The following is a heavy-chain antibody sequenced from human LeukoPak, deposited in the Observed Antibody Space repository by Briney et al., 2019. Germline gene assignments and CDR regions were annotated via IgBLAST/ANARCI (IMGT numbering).Heavy chain of an antibody. CDR3: AKEITPRVAAAVKY. J-gene: IGHJ4*02. CDR2: ISYDGTAQ. Sequence: GGSLRLSCAASGFTFRDYGMHWAGQGPGKGLEWLAVISYDGTAQFYGDSVKGRFTISRDNSRNTLYLQMNSLGPEDTALYFCAKEITPRVAAAVKYWGQGTLVTVSA. CDR1: GFTFRDYG. D-gene: IGHD2-2*01. V-gene: IGHV3-30*18.